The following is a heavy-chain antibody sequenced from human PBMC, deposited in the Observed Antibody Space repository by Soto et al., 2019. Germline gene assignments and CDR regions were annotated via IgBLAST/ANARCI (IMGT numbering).Heavy chain of an antibody. J-gene: IGHJ4*02. CDR3: ARDRGEMATVAIYY. Sequence: QVQLVESGGGVVQPGRSLRLSCAASGFTFSSFGMHWVRQAPGKGLEWVAVIWYDGIDKYYAESVKGRFTISRDNSQNTLYLKMNSLSAEDPAVYYCARDRGEMATVAIYYWGQGTLVTVSS. D-gene: IGHD4-4*01. CDR1: GFTFSSFG. V-gene: IGHV3-33*01. CDR2: IWYDGIDK.